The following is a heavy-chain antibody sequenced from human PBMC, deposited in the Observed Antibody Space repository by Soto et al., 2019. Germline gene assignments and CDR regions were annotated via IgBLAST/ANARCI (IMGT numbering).Heavy chain of an antibody. Sequence: GGSLRLSCAASGFTFSDYYMSWIRQAPGKGLEWVSYITSSGSTIYYADSVKGRFTISRDNAKNSLYLQMNSLRAEDTAVYYWAIEHVQWVAADNWGQGTLGTVSS. V-gene: IGHV3-11*01. CDR1: GFTFSDYY. CDR2: ITSSGSTI. J-gene: IGHJ4*02. CDR3: AIEHVQWVAADN. D-gene: IGHD6-19*01.